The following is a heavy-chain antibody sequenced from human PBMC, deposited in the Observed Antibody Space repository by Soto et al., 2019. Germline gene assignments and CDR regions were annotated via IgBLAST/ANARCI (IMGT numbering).Heavy chain of an antibody. CDR2: IYYSGST. D-gene: IGHD3-22*01. J-gene: IGHJ5*02. CDR1: GGSISSGGYY. V-gene: IGHV4-31*03. CDR3: ARDQDYYDSSGPRNWFAP. Sequence: SETLSLTCTVSGGSISSGGYYWSWIRQHPGKGLEWIGYIYYSGSTYYNPSLKSRITISVDTSKNQFSLKLSSVTAADTAMYYCARDQDYYDSSGPRNWFAPWGQGTLVTVSS.